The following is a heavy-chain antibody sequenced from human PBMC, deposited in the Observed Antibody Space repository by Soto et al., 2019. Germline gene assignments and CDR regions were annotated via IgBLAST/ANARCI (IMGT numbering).Heavy chain of an antibody. CDR1: GGSISSGDYY. J-gene: IGHJ4*02. CDR3: ARRLGLPAIYYFDY. Sequence: TLSLTCTVSGGSISSGDYYWSWIRQPPGKGLEWIGYIYYSGSTYYNPSLKSRVTISVDTSKNQFSLKLSSVTAADTAVYYCARRLGLPAIYYFDYWGQGTLVTVSS. V-gene: IGHV4-30-4*01. D-gene: IGHD2-21*02. CDR2: IYYSGST.